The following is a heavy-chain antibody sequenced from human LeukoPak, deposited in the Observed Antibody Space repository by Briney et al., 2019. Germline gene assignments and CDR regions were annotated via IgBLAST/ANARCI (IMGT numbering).Heavy chain of an antibody. CDR2: ISSNGGST. CDR1: GFTFSNYA. CDR3: VKGIAGGPYYFDY. V-gene: IGHV3-64D*06. J-gene: IGHJ4*02. D-gene: IGHD6-13*01. Sequence: GGSLRLSCSASGFTFSNYAMHWVRQAPGKGLEYVSAISSNGGSTYYADSVKGRLTISRDNSKNTLYLQMSSLRVEDTAVFYCVKGIAGGPYYFDYWGQGTLVTVSS.